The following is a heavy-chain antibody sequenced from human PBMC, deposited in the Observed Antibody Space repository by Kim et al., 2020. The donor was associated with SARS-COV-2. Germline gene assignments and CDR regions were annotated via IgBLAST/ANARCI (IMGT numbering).Heavy chain of an antibody. Sequence: YYADSVKGRFTISRDNSKNTLYLEMNSLRAEDTAVYYCARGSYGGGWFDPWGQGTLVTVSS. V-gene: IGHV3-53*01. D-gene: IGHD4-17*01. CDR3: ARGSYGGGWFDP. J-gene: IGHJ5*02.